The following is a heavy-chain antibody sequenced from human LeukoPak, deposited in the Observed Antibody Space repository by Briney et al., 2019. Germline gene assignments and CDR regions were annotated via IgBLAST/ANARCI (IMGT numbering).Heavy chain of an antibody. V-gene: IGHV4-59*01. CDR3: ARVLLWFGELVDAFDI. J-gene: IGHJ3*02. CDR1: GGSISSYY. Sequence: PSETLSLTCTVSGGSISSYYWSWIRQPPGKGLEWIGYIYYSGGTNYNPSLKSRVTISVDTSKNQFSLKLSSVTAADTAVYYCARVLLWFGELVDAFDIWGQGTMVTVSS. D-gene: IGHD3-10*01. CDR2: IYYSGGT.